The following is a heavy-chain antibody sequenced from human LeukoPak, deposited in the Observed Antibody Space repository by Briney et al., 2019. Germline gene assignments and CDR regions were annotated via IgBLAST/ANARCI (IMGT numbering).Heavy chain of an antibody. D-gene: IGHD3-10*01. V-gene: IGHV1-2*02. CDR2: INPYSGGT. CDR3: ARVSSGSYLPLIGTFNI. Sequence: ASVKVSCKPSGYTFTGYYMHWVRPAPGQGREWVGWINPYSGGTNYPQKFQGRVTMTRDTSLRTAYMELSRLRSDDTAVYYCARVSSGSYLPLIGTFNIWGQGTMVTVSS. CDR1: GYTFTGYY. J-gene: IGHJ3*02.